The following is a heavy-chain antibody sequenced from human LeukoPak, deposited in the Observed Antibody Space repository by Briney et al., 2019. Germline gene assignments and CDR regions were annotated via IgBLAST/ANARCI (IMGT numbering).Heavy chain of an antibody. J-gene: IGHJ4*02. D-gene: IGHD2-2*01. Sequence: GASVKVSCEASGYTFTTYDINWVRQAAGQGLEWMGWMNPNSGNTGNAQKFQGRVTMTRNTSISTAYMELSSLRSEDTAVYYCARGGRGAVVPADWGQGTLVTVSS. CDR2: MNPNSGNT. CDR1: GYTFTTYD. CDR3: ARGGRGAVVPAD. V-gene: IGHV1-8*01.